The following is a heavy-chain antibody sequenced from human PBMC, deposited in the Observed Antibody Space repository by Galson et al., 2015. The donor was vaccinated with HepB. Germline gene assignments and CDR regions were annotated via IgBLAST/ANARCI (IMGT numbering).Heavy chain of an antibody. D-gene: IGHD6-19*01. Sequence: SLRLSCAASGFTFSSYGMHWVRQAPGKGLEWVAVIWYDGSNKYYADSVKGRFTISRDNSKNTLYLQMNSLRAEDTAVYYCARDAHPVAGIWPFDYWGQGTLVTVSS. CDR3: ARDAHPVAGIWPFDY. J-gene: IGHJ4*02. CDR2: IWYDGSNK. V-gene: IGHV3-33*01. CDR1: GFTFSSYG.